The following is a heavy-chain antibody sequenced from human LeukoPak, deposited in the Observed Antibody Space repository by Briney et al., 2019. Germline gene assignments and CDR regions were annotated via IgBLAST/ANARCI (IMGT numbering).Heavy chain of an antibody. J-gene: IGHJ5*02. CDR2: ISYDGSNK. D-gene: IGHD1-26*01. CDR3: ARDQGELLLSWFDP. Sequence: GGSLRLSCAASGFTFSSYAMHWVRQAPGKGLEWVAVISYDGSNKYYADSVKGRFTTSRDNSKNTLYLQMNSLRAEDTAVYYCARDQGELLLSWFDPWGQGTLVTVSS. CDR1: GFTFSSYA. V-gene: IGHV3-30-3*01.